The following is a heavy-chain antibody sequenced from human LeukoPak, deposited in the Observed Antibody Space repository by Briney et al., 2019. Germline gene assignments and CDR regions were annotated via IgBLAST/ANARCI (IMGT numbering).Heavy chain of an antibody. D-gene: IGHD3-22*01. Sequence: ASVKVSCKASGYTFIRYNMDWVRQAPGQGLEWMGWVNTNTGNPTYAQGFTGRFVLSSDTSVSTAYLQIGSLKAEDTAVYYCVTNFDSSGYFGYWGQGTLVTVSS. J-gene: IGHJ4*02. CDR2: VNTNTGNP. CDR1: GYTFIRYN. CDR3: VTNFDSSGYFGY. V-gene: IGHV7-4-1*01.